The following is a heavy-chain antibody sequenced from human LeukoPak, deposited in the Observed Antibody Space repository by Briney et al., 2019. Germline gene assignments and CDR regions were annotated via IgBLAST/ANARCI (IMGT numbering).Heavy chain of an antibody. V-gene: IGHV4-34*01. CDR2: INHSGST. CDR3: ALGIAAAGTRADWFDP. J-gene: IGHJ5*02. CDR1: GGSFSGYY. D-gene: IGHD6-13*01. Sequence: SETLSLTCAVYGGSFSGYYWSWTRQPPGKGLEWIGEINHSGSTNYNPSLKSRVTISVDTSKNQFSLKLSSVTAADTAVYYCALGIAAAGTRADWFDPWGQGTLVTVSS.